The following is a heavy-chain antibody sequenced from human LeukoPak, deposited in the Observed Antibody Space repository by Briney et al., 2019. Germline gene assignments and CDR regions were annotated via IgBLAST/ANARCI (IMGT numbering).Heavy chain of an antibody. J-gene: IGHJ4*02. CDR2: INPKSGGT. D-gene: IGHD5-24*01. Sequence: ASVKVSCKASGYIFSDYYINWVRQVPGQGLEWMGWINPKSGGTKYLQNFQGRVTMTRDTSISTVYMELSRLTSADTAVYYCARRHLRMRSYDYWGQGPLVIVSS. CDR1: GYIFSDYY. CDR3: ARRHLRMRSYDY. V-gene: IGHV1-2*02.